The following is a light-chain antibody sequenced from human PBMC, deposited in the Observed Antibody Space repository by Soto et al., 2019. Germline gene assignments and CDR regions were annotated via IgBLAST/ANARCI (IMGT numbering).Light chain of an antibody. Sequence: QSVLTQPASVSGSPGQSITISCTGTSSDIGTYKYVSWYQQHPGKAPKLIIYGVSHRPSGVSTRFSASRSAYTASLTISGLQAEDEADYYCSSFTSNYFYVFGPGTKVTVL. V-gene: IGLV2-14*01. CDR3: SSFTSNYFYV. CDR2: GVS. CDR1: SSDIGTYKY. J-gene: IGLJ1*01.